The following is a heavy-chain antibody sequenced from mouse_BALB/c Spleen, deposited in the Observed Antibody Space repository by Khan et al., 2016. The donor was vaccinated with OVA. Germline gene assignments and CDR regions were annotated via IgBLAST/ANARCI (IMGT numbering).Heavy chain of an antibody. Sequence: QIQLVQSGPELKKPGETVKISCKASGYTFTNYGMNWVQQAPGKGLKWMGWINTYTGEPTYADDFKGRFAFSLETSASTAHLQINNLKNEDTATYFCARVGYNGTMDYWGQGTSVTVSS. J-gene: IGHJ4*01. CDR2: INTYTGEP. V-gene: IGHV9-3-1*01. D-gene: IGHD2-14*01. CDR1: GYTFTNYG. CDR3: ARVGYNGTMDY.